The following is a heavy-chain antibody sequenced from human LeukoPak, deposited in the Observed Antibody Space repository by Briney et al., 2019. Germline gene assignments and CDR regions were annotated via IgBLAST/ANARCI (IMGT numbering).Heavy chain of an antibody. V-gene: IGHV5-51*01. Sequence: GESLKISCEGSGYSFTNYWIGWVRQMPGKGLERMGIIYPGGSDTRYSPSFQGQVTISADKYISTAYLQWSSLKASDTAMYYCARLAGSGSYYNVDFDYWGQGTLVTVSS. D-gene: IGHD3-10*01. J-gene: IGHJ4*02. CDR2: IYPGGSDT. CDR1: GYSFTNYW. CDR3: ARLAGSGSYYNVDFDY.